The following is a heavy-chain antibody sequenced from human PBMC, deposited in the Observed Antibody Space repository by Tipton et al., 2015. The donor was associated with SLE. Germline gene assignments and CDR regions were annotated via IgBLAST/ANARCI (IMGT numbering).Heavy chain of an antibody. D-gene: IGHD2-2*01. CDR3: ARGPYCSSTSCPIWFVP. CDR2: IYYSGST. CDR1: GGSISSGGYY. J-gene: IGHJ5*02. Sequence: TLSLTCTVSGGSISSGGYYWSWIRQHPGKGLEWIGYIYYSGSTYYDPSLKSRVTISVDTSKNQFSLKLSSVTAADTAVYYCARGPYCSSTSCPIWFVPGGQGSLVSVSS. V-gene: IGHV4-31*03.